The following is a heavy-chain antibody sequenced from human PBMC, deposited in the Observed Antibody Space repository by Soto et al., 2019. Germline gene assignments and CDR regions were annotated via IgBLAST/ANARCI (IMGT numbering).Heavy chain of an antibody. D-gene: IGHD3-10*01. CDR3: ARVGSGRSFDY. CDR1: GFSLSTSGGG. J-gene: IGHJ4*02. Sequence: QITLKESGPTLVKPTQTLTLTCTFSGFSLSTSGGGVGWIRQSPGKALEWLALIYWDDDKRYSPSLKSRLTITKDTSKNQVVLTMTNMDPVDTATFYCARVGSGRSFDYWGQGTLVTVSS. CDR2: IYWDDDK. V-gene: IGHV2-5*02.